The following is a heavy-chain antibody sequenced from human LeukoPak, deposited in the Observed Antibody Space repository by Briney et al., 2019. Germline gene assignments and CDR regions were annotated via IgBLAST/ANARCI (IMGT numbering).Heavy chain of an antibody. J-gene: IGHJ4*02. V-gene: IGHV1-69*05. D-gene: IGHD5-18*01. Sequence: GASVKVSCKVSGGTFSSYAISWVRQAPGQGLEWMGGIIPIFGTANYAQKFQGRATITTDESTSTAYMELSSLRSEDTAVYYCARVNVDTAMVNDYWGQGTLVTVSS. CDR3: ARVNVDTAMVNDY. CDR2: IIPIFGTA. CDR1: GGTFSSYA.